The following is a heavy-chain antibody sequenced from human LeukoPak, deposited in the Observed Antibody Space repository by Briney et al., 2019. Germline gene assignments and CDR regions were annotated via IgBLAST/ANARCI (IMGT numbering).Heavy chain of an antibody. CDR3: ARGGYSGYEDFDY. V-gene: IGHV4-34*01. CDR2: INHSGST. CDR1: GGSFSGYY. Sequence: SETLSLTCAVYGGSFSGYYWSWIRHPPGKGLEWIGEINHSGSTNYNPSLKSRVTISVDTSKNQFSLKLSSVTAADTAVYYCARGGYSGYEDFDYWGQGTLVTVSS. D-gene: IGHD5-12*01. J-gene: IGHJ4*02.